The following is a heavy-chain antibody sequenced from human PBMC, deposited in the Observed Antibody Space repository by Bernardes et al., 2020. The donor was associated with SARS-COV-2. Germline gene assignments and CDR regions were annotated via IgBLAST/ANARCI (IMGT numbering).Heavy chain of an antibody. CDR1: GGSISSSNW. V-gene: IGHV4-4*02. J-gene: IGHJ6*02. CDR3: ARRGLPSYSVGGMDV. D-gene: IGHD3-10*01. Sequence: SETLSLTCAVSGGSISSSNWWSWVRQPPGKGLEWIGEIYHSGSTNYNPSLKSRVTISVDKSKNQFSLKLSSVTAADTAVYYCARRGLPSYSVGGMDVWGQGTTVTVSS. CDR2: IYHSGST.